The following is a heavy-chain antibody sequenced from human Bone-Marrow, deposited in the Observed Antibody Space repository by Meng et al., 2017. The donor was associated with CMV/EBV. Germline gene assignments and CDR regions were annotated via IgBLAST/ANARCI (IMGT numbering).Heavy chain of an antibody. J-gene: IGHJ4*02. CDR3: ARGPYCSSTSCYTPYFDY. CDR2: IRYDGSNK. Sequence: GGSLRLSCAASGFTFSSYGMHWVRQAPGKGLEWVAFIRYDGSNKYYADSVKGRFTISRDNSKNTLYLQMNSLRAEDTAVYYCARGPYCSSTSCYTPYFDYWGQGTLVTVSS. V-gene: IGHV3-30*02. CDR1: GFTFSSYG. D-gene: IGHD2-2*02.